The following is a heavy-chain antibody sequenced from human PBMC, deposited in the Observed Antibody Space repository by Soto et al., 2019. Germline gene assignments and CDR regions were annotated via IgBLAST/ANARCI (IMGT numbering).Heavy chain of an antibody. CDR1: GFTFSGSA. D-gene: IGHD3-3*01. V-gene: IGHV3-73*01. CDR2: IRSKANSYAT. J-gene: IGHJ5*02. CDR3: TRRALDFWSGYYAYNWFDP. Sequence: GGSLRLSCAASGFTFSGSAMHWVRQASGKGLEWVGRIRSKANSYATAYAASVKGRFTISRDDSKNTAYLQMNSLKTEDTAVYYCTRRALDFWSGYYAYNWFDPWGQGTLVTVSS.